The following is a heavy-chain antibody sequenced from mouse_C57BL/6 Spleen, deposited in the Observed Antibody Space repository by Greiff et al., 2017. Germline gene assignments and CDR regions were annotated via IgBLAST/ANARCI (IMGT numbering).Heavy chain of an antibody. CDR2: IHPNSGST. D-gene: IGHD1-1*01. CDR3: AREEDYGSSPFDD. CDR1: GYTFTSYW. V-gene: IGHV1-64*01. J-gene: IGHJ2*01. Sequence: QVQLQQPGAELVKPGASVKLSCKASGYTFTSYWMHWVKQRPGQGLEWIGMIHPNSGSTNYNEKFKSKATLTVDKSSSPAYMQLSSLTSEYSAVYYCAREEDYGSSPFDDWGQGTTLTVSS.